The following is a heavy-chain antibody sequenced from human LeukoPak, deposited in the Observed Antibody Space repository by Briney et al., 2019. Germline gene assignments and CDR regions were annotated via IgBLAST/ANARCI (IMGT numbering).Heavy chain of an antibody. CDR1: GGTFSSYA. J-gene: IGHJ3*02. CDR3: ARGYCSSTSCYQGSIRLGAFDI. V-gene: IGHV1-69*13. Sequence: GASVKVSCKASGGTFSSYAISWVRQAPGQGLEWMGGIIPIFGTANYAQKFQGRVTITADESTSTAYMELSSLGSEDTAVYYCARGYCSSTSCYQGSIRLGAFDIWGQGTMVTVSS. D-gene: IGHD2-2*01. CDR2: IIPIFGTA.